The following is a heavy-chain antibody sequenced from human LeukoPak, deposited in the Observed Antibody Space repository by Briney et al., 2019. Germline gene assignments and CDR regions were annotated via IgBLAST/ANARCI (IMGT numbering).Heavy chain of an antibody. J-gene: IGHJ4*02. Sequence: GGSLRLSCAASGFTFSSYGMHWVRQAPGKGLEWVAVISYDGSNKYYADSVKGRFTISRDNSKNTLYLQMNSLRAEDTAVYYCAKGRSPYCTNGVCSFFDYWGQGTLVTVSS. V-gene: IGHV3-30*18. D-gene: IGHD2-8*01. CDR2: ISYDGSNK. CDR3: AKGRSPYCTNGVCSFFDY. CDR1: GFTFSSYG.